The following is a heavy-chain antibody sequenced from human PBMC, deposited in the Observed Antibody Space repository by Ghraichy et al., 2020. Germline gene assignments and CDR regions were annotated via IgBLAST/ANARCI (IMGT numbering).Heavy chain of an antibody. CDR1: GFTFDDYG. V-gene: IGHV3-20*01. CDR2: INWNGGST. D-gene: IGHD3-3*01. Sequence: GGSLRLSCAASGFTFDDYGMSWVRQAPGKGLEWVSGINWNGGSTGYADSVKGRFTISRDNAKNSLYLQMNSLRAEDTALYHCARSLRFLEWLSPADYWGQGTLVTVSS. J-gene: IGHJ4*02. CDR3: ARSLRFLEWLSPADY.